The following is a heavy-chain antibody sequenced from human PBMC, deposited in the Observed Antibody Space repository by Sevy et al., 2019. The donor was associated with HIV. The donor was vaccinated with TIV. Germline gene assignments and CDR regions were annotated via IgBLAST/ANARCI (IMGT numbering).Heavy chain of an antibody. CDR3: AREGCTKPHDY. D-gene: IGHD2-8*01. Sequence: GGSLRLSCAASGFTFSKYSMSWVRQAPGKGLEWVSTFSFGCGRINYADSVKGRFTISRDDSKITLYLQMNSLRAEDTAVYYCAREGCTKPHDYWGQGTLVTVSS. CDR2: FSFGCGRI. CDR1: GFTFSKYS. J-gene: IGHJ4*02. V-gene: IGHV3-23*01.